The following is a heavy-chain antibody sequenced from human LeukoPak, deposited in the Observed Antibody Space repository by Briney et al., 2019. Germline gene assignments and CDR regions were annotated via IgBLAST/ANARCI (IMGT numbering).Heavy chain of an antibody. Sequence: PGGSLRLSCAASGFTFSSYAMSWVRQAPGKGLEWVSAISGSGGSTYYADSVKGRFTISRDNSKNTLYLQMNSLRAEDTAVYYCAKLGPRGSYKADDDAFDIWGQGTMVTVSS. CDR2: ISGSGGST. J-gene: IGHJ3*02. CDR3: AKLGPRGSYKADDDAFDI. V-gene: IGHV3-23*01. CDR1: GFTFSSYA. D-gene: IGHD1-26*01.